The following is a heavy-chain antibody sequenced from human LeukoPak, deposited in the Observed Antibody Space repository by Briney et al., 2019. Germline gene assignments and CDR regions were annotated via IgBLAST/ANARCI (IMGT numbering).Heavy chain of an antibody. J-gene: IGHJ5*02. V-gene: IGHV4-39*07. CDR3: ARGRGEGRGISMVRGVRAPSYNWFDP. Sequence: SETPSLTCTVSGGSISSSSYYWGWIRQPPGTGLEWIGSIYYSGSTYYNPSLKSRVTISVDTSKNRFSLKLSSVTAADTAVYYCARGRGEGRGISMVRGVRAPSYNWFDPWGHGTLVTVSS. CDR2: IYYSGST. CDR1: GGSISSSSYY. D-gene: IGHD3-10*01.